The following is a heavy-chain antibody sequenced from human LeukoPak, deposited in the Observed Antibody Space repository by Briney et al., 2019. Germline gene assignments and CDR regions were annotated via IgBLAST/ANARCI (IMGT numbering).Heavy chain of an antibody. J-gene: IGHJ4*02. CDR1: GGSISSSGYY. CDR3: ARTFYRGANVDY. V-gene: IGHV4-39*01. D-gene: IGHD1-26*01. CDR2: IYYSGST. Sequence: SETLSLTCTVSGGSISSSGYYWGWIRQPPGKGLEWIGSIYYSGSTYYNPSLKSRVTISVDTSKNQFSLKLSSVTAADTAVYYCARTFYRGANVDYWGQGTLVTVSS.